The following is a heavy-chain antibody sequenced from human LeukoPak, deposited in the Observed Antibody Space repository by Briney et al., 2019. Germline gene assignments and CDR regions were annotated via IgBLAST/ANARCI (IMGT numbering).Heavy chain of an antibody. CDR1: GGTFSSYA. CDR3: ARDLRRNYYGSGSYQPKLWFDP. V-gene: IGHV1-2*02. D-gene: IGHD3-10*01. J-gene: IGHJ5*02. Sequence: ASVKVSCKASGGTFSSYAISWVRQAPGQGLEWMGWINPNSGDTVYAQKFQGRVTMTRDTSISTAYMELNRLRPDDTAVYYCARDLRRNYYGSGSYQPKLWFDPWGQGTLVTVSS. CDR2: INPNSGDT.